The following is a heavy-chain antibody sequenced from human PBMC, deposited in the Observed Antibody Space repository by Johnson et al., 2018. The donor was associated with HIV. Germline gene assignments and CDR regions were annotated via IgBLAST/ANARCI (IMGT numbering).Heavy chain of an antibody. V-gene: IGHV3-13*01. CDR1: GFTFSTYD. CDR2: ITTAGDT. J-gene: IGHJ3*02. CDR3: ARVPNDAFDI. Sequence: VQLVESGGGLVQPGGSLRLSCAASGFTFSTYDMHWVRQVTGKGLEWVSGITTAGDTYYPGSVKGRFTISRENAKNSLYLQMDSLRAEDTAVYYCARVPNDAFDIWGQGTMVTVSS.